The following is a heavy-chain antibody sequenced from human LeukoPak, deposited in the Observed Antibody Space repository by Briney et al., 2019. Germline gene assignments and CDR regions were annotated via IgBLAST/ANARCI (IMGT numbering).Heavy chain of an antibody. CDR2: IYYSGST. CDR1: GGSISSGSYY. J-gene: IGHJ3*02. Sequence: PSQTLSLTCTVSGGSISSGSYYWGWIRQPPGKGLEWIGSIYYSGSTYYNPSLKSRVTISVDTSKNQFSLKLSSVTAADTAVYYCARPKGDSSSSSAFDIWGQGTMVTVSS. D-gene: IGHD6-6*01. V-gene: IGHV4-39*01. CDR3: ARPKGDSSSSSAFDI.